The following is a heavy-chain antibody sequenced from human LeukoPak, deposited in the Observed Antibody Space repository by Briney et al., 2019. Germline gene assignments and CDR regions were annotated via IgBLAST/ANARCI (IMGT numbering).Heavy chain of an antibody. V-gene: IGHV3-48*01. CDR2: ISSSGNTI. J-gene: IGHJ4*02. CDR1: GFTFSIYG. CDR3: ASEPDY. Sequence: HSGGSLRLSCAASGFTFSIYGMNWVRQAPGKGLEWVSYISSSGNTIYYADSVKGRFTISRDNAKNSLYLQMNSLRAEDTAVYYCASEPDYWGQGTLVTVSS.